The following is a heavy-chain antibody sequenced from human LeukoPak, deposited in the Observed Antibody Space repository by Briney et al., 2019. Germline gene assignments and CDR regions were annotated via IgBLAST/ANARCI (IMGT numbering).Heavy chain of an antibody. CDR3: ARGRDGYNSY. CDR1: GGSISSYY. D-gene: IGHD5-24*01. J-gene: IGHJ4*02. Sequence: PSETLSLTCTVSGGSISSYYWSWIRQSPGKGPEWIGYIYNSGSTNYNPSLKSRVTISVDTSKNQFSLKLSSVTAADTAVYYCARGRDGYNSYWGQGTLVTVSS. V-gene: IGHV4-59*01. CDR2: IYNSGST.